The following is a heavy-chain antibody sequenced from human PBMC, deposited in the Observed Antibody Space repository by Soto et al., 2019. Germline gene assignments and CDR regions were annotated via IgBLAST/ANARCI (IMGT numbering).Heavy chain of an antibody. CDR3: ANPIQLWLRYGMDV. Sequence: GGSLRLSCAASGFTFSSYAMSWVRQAPGKGLGWVSAISGSGGSTYYADSVKGRFTISRDNSKNTLYLQMNSLRAEDTAVYYCANPIQLWLRYGMDVWGQGTTVTVSS. CDR2: ISGSGGST. V-gene: IGHV3-23*01. J-gene: IGHJ6*02. CDR1: GFTFSSYA. D-gene: IGHD5-18*01.